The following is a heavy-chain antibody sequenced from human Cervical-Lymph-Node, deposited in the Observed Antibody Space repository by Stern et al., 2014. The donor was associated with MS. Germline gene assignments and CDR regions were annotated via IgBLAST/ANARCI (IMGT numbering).Heavy chain of an antibody. J-gene: IGHJ4*02. CDR2: ISVHNGDT. Sequence: VQLLESGAEVKKPGASVKVSCTASGYSFPTFGITWVRQAPGQGLEWMGWISVHNGDTNYAQKFQGRVTMTTDTSTSTTFLELRSLRSDDTAVYYCARTVSTSWYYFDYWGQGTPVTVSS. CDR1: GYSFPTFG. V-gene: IGHV1-18*01. CDR3: ARTVSTSWYYFDY. D-gene: IGHD6-13*01.